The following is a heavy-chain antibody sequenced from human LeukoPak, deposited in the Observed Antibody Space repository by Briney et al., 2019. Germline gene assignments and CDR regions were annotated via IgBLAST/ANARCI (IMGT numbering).Heavy chain of an antibody. CDR1: GGSFSGYY. J-gene: IGHJ4*02. V-gene: IGHV4-34*01. D-gene: IGHD3-3*01. CDR2: INHSGST. Sequence: SETLSLTCAVYGGSFSGYYWSWIRQPPGKGLEWIGEINHSGSTNYNPSLKSRVTISVDTSKIQYSLKLSSVTAADTAVYYCARGRYYDFWSGYYRVYFDYWGQGTLVTVSS. CDR3: ARGRYYDFWSGYYRVYFDY.